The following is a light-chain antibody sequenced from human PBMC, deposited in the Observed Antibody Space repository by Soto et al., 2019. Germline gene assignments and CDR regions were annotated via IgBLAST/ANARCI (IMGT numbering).Light chain of an antibody. CDR2: DTS. CDR1: QSVSSN. CDR3: QQYNNWPRT. V-gene: IGKV3-15*01. J-gene: IGKJ1*01. Sequence: EIVMTQSPATLSVSPGERATLSCRASQSVSSNLAWYQQKPGQAPNPLIYDTSTRASGIPARFSGSGSGTDFTLTISSLQSEDFAVYYCQQYNNWPRTFGQGTKVEIK.